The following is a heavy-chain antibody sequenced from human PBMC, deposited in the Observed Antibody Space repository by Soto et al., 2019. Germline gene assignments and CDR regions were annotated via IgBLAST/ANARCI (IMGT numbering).Heavy chain of an antibody. CDR3: ARDGADIVVVTAMHYYYGMDV. J-gene: IGHJ6*02. CDR1: GFTFSSYG. V-gene: IGHV3-33*01. D-gene: IGHD2-21*02. CDR2: IWYDGSNK. Sequence: PGGSLRLSCAASGFTFSSYGMHWVRQAPGKGLEWVAVIWYDGSNKYYADSVKGRFTISRDNSKNTLYLQMNSLRAEDTAVYYCARDGADIVVVTAMHYYYGMDVWGQGTKVTVSS.